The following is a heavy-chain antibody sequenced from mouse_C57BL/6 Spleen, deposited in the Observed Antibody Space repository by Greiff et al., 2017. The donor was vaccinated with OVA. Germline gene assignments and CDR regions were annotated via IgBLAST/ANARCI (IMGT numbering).Heavy chain of an antibody. D-gene: IGHD2-4*01. CDR2: ISSGSSTI. CDR3: ARPYDYDEAWFAY. J-gene: IGHJ3*01. Sequence: EVNLVESGGGLVKPGGSLKLSCAASGFTFSDYGMHWVRQAPEKGLEWVAYISSGSSTIYYADTVKGRFTISRDNAKNTLFLQMTSLRSEDTAMYYCARPYDYDEAWFAYWGQGTLVTVSA. CDR1: GFTFSDYG. V-gene: IGHV5-17*01.